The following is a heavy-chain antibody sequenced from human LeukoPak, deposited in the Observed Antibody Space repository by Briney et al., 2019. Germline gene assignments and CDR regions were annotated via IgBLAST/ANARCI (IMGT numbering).Heavy chain of an antibody. CDR1: GYSISSGYF. J-gene: IGHJ6*03. Sequence: SETLSLTCTVSGYSISSGYFWGWIRQPPGKGLQWIGVYHVGTTDYNPSLKSRVTISVDTSKNQFSLNLSSVTAADTAMYYCARDDRRTYYMDVWGKGTTVTVSS. CDR2: VYHVGTT. D-gene: IGHD3-16*02. V-gene: IGHV4-38-2*02. CDR3: ARDDRRTYYMDV.